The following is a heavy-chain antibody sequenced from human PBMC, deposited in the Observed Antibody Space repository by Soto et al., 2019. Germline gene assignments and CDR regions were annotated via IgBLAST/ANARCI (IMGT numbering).Heavy chain of an antibody. CDR3: SKGASSSAIDY. Sequence: GGSLRLSCAASGFTFSDYGMSWVRHAPGKGLEWVSSISDRGSITYSANSVEGRFTISRDNSKNTLFLQMNNLRVEDTAVYYCSKGASSSAIDYWGQGTLVTVSS. V-gene: IGHV3-23*01. D-gene: IGHD6-6*01. CDR1: GFTFSDYG. CDR2: ISDRGSIT. J-gene: IGHJ4*02.